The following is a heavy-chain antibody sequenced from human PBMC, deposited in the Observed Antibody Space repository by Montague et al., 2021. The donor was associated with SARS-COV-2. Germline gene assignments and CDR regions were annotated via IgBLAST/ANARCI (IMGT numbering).Heavy chain of an antibody. V-gene: IGHV3-23*01. Sequence: SLRLSCAASGFIFRHYAMRWVRQAPGKGLEWVSGISTSGGYTYYADSLKGRFTISRDNSRNTLYLQMNSLRAEDTAIYYCAKDREMDYSADYWGQGTLVTVSS. CDR3: AKDREMDYSADY. J-gene: IGHJ4*02. D-gene: IGHD5-24*01. CDR2: ISTSGGYT. CDR1: GFIFRHYA.